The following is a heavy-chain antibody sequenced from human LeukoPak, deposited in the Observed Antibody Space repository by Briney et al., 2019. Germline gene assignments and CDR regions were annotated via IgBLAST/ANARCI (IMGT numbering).Heavy chain of an antibody. V-gene: IGHV4-4*08. Sequence: PSETLSLTCSFSGGSISSYYWNWIRQPPGKGLEWIGYIYPNGITSYNPSLRSRGTISIATSKNQFSLRLRSVTAADTAIYYCARRAYYDTSGYYPTSGYFDLWGRGTLVTVSS. CDR2: IYPNGIT. D-gene: IGHD3-22*01. CDR3: ARRAYYDTSGYYPTSGYFDL. J-gene: IGHJ2*01. CDR1: GGSISSYY.